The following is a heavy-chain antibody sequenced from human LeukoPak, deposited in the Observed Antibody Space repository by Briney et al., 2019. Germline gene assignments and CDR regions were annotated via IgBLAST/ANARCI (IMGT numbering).Heavy chain of an antibody. D-gene: IGHD6-13*01. CDR3: ARDQLVFDY. Sequence: PGGSLRLSCAASGLTFSSYDMNWVRQAPGKGLEWVSFINSRSSTIYYADSVKGRFTISRDNAANSLYLQMNSLRAEDTAVYYCARDQLVFDYWGQGTLVTVSS. V-gene: IGHV3-48*01. CDR2: INSRSSTI. CDR1: GLTFSSYD. J-gene: IGHJ4*02.